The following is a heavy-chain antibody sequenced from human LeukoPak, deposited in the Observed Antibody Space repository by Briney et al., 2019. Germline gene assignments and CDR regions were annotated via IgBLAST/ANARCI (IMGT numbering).Heavy chain of an antibody. Sequence: SETLSLTCTVSGGSISSSSYYWGWIRQPPGKGLEWIGSIYYSGSTYYNPSLKSRVTISVDTSKNQFSLKLSSVTAADTAVYYCARVLVLETVDYWGQGTLVTVSS. D-gene: IGHD4/OR15-4a*01. V-gene: IGHV4-39*07. CDR1: GGSISSSSYY. CDR2: IYYSGST. CDR3: ARVLVLETVDY. J-gene: IGHJ4*02.